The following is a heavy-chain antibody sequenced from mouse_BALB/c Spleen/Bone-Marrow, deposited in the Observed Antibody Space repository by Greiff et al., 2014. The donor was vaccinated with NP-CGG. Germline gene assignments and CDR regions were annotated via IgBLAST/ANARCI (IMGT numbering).Heavy chain of an antibody. J-gene: IGHJ2*01. CDR3: AREKDWVFDY. V-gene: IGHV1-55*01. D-gene: IGHD4-1*01. Sequence: QVHVKQSGAELVKPGTSVKLSCKASGYTFTSYWMHWVKQRPGQGLEWIGDIYPGSDSTNYNEKFKSKATLTIDTSSSTAYMQLSSLTSEDSAVYYCAREKDWVFDYWGQGTTLTVSS. CDR2: IYPGSDST. CDR1: GYTFTSYW.